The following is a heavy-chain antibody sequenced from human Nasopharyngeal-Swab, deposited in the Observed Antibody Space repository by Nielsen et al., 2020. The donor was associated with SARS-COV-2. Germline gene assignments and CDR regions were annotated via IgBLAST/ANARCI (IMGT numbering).Heavy chain of an antibody. CDR3: ARGPALVIRKTLSSGFDI. V-gene: IGHV4-34*01. J-gene: IGHJ3*02. D-gene: IGHD3-10*01. CDR1: GGSFSGSY. CDR2: INHSGST. Sequence: SETLSLTCAVFGGSFSGSYWSWIRQPPGRGLEWIGEINHSGSTMYLPSLKSRVTISVDTSKNQFSLNLTSVTAADTAMYYCARGPALVIRKTLSSGFDIWGQGTMVTVSS.